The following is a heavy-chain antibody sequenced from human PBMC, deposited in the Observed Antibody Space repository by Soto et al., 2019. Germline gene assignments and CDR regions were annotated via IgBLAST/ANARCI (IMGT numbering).Heavy chain of an antibody. CDR1: GFSLSTSGVG. CDR2: LYWDDDK. V-gene: IGHV2-5*02. D-gene: IGHD7-27*01. CDR3: ARTSVNWGSRGLVDY. Sequence: QITLKESGPTLVKPTQTLTLTCTFSGFSLSTSGVGVCWIRQPPGKPLEWLAFLYWDDDKRSSPSLKSGLTITKDTSKNQVRLTMTNMDPVDTATYYCARTSVNWGSRGLVDYWGQGTLGTVAS. J-gene: IGHJ4*02.